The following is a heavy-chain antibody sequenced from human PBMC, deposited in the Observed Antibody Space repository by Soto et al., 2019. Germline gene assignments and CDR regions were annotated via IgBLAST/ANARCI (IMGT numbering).Heavy chain of an antibody. CDR1: GYTFTICA. D-gene: IGHD3-3*01. CDR3: ASSRFLEWLVYYFDY. CDR2: INAGNGNT. Sequence: ASVKVSCKASGYTFTICAMRWVRQAPGQRLEWMGWINAGNGNTKYSQKFQGRVTITRDTSASTAYMELSSLRSEDTAVYYCASSRFLEWLVYYFDYWGQGTLVTVSS. V-gene: IGHV1-3*01. J-gene: IGHJ4*02.